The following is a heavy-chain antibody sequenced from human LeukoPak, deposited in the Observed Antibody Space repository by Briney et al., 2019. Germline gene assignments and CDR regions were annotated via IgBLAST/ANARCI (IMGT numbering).Heavy chain of an antibody. Sequence: SETLSLTCTVSGGSIKSHFWSWVRQPPGKRLEWIGYMFHSGTTNYNPSLKSRVTMSIDTSKNQFSLKLSSVTAADTAIYYCARDAKYYYGSRTYFFFEYWGQGTLLSVSS. CDR1: GGSIKSHF. D-gene: IGHD3-10*01. V-gene: IGHV4-59*11. J-gene: IGHJ4*02. CDR3: ARDAKYYYGSRTYFFFEY. CDR2: MFHSGTT.